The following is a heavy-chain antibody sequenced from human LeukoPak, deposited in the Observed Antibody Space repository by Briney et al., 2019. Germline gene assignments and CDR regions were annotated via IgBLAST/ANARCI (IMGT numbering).Heavy chain of an antibody. J-gene: IGHJ6*02. CDR2: ISSGGSRT. CDR1: GFSFSNYG. CDR3: GRNYYYGMDV. V-gene: IGHV3-74*01. Sequence: GGSLRLSCAASGFSFSNYGMHWVRQAPGKGLVWVSRISSGGSRTSYADSVKGRFTISRDNAKNTLYLQMNSLRAEDTAVYYCGRNYYYGMDVWGQGTTVTVSS.